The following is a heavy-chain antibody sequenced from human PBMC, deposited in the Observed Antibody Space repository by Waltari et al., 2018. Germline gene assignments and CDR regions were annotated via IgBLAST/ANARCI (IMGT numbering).Heavy chain of an antibody. CDR3: AREGAPSYGFDNYYGMDV. V-gene: IGHV3-48*03. CDR2: ISSSGSTI. CDR1: GFTFSSYE. J-gene: IGHJ6*02. D-gene: IGHD5-18*01. Sequence: EVQLVESGGGLVQPGGSLRLSCAASGFTFSSYEMNWVRQAPGKGLEWVSYISSSGSTIYYADSVKGRCNISRDNAKNALYLQMNSLRAEDTAVYYCAREGAPSYGFDNYYGMDVWGQGTTVTVSS.